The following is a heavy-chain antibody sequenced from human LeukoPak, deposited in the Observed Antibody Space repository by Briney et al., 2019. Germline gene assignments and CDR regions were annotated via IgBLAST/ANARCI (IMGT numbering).Heavy chain of an antibody. CDR2: INHSGST. J-gene: IGHJ4*02. D-gene: IGHD5-18*01. V-gene: IGHV4-34*01. CDR3: ARGRAWPRRGYSYGSYYFDY. Sequence: SETLSLTCAVYGGSFSGYYWSWIRQPPGKGLEWIGEINHSGSTNYNPSLKSRVAISVDTSKNQFSLKLSSVTAADTAVYYCARGRAWPRRGYSYGSYYFDYWGQGTLVTVFS. CDR1: GGSFSGYY.